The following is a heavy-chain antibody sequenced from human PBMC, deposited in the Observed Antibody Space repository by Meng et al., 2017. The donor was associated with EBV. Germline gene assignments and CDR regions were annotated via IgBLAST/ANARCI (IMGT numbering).Heavy chain of an antibody. CDR3: TRLDGSYIYY. D-gene: IGHD1-26*01. CDR2: IRSKANSYAT. CDR1: GFTFSGSA. Sequence: EVQLVGSGGGLVQPGGSLKLSCAAPGFTFSGSAMHWVRQASGKGLEWVGRIRSKANSYATAYAASVKGRFTISRDDSKNTAYLQMNSLKTEDTAVYYCTRLDGSYIYYWGQGTLVTVSS. J-gene: IGHJ4*02. V-gene: IGHV3-73*02.